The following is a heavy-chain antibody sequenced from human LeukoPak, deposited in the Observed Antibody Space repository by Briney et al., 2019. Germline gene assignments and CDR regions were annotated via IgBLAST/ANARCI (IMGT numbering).Heavy chain of an antibody. CDR1: GYTFTGYY. J-gene: IGHJ4*02. D-gene: IGHD2-2*01. Sequence: ASVKVSCKASGYTFTGYYMHWVRQAPGQGLEWMGLIDPSGDSTTYAQKFQGRVTMTSDTSTSTVYMELSSLRSEDTAVFYCARGYCSSGNCYRYYFDYWGQGTLVTVSS. CDR3: ARGYCSSGNCYRYYFDY. CDR2: IDPSGDST. V-gene: IGHV1-46*01.